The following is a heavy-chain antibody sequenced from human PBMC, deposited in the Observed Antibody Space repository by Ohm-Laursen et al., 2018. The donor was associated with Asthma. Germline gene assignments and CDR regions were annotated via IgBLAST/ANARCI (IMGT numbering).Heavy chain of an antibody. CDR2: IESKTDGGTT. CDR1: GFTFSNAW. Sequence: SLRLSCAASGFTFSNAWMSWVRQAPGKGLEWVGRIESKTDGGTTDYAAPVKGRFTISRDDSKNTLYLQMNSLKTEDTAVYYCTTDGDIVATTFDYWGQGTLVTVSS. J-gene: IGHJ4*02. V-gene: IGHV3-15*04. CDR3: TTDGDIVATTFDY. D-gene: IGHD5-12*01.